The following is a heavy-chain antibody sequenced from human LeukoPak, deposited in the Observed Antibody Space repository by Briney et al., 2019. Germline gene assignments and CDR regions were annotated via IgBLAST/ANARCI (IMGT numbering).Heavy chain of an antibody. CDR2: MNPNSGNT. Sequence: ASVKVSCKASGYTFTSYDINWVRQATGQGLEWMGWMNPNSGNTGYAQKFQGRVTMTRNTSISTAYMELSSLRSEDTAVYYCASDIAVAGYYYYYGMDVWGQGTTVTVSS. D-gene: IGHD6-19*01. V-gene: IGHV1-8*01. CDR3: ASDIAVAGYYYYYGMDV. CDR1: GYTFTSYD. J-gene: IGHJ6*02.